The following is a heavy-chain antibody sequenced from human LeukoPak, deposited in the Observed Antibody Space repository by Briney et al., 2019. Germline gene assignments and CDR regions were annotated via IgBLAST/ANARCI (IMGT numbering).Heavy chain of an antibody. J-gene: IGHJ4*02. CDR1: GFTFSSYA. CDR2: ISSSSSYI. CDR3: ANHWSYSPY. D-gene: IGHD1-26*01. V-gene: IGHV3-21*04. Sequence: GGSLRLSCVASGFTFSSYAMSWVRQAPGKGLEWVSSISSSSSYIYYADSMKGRFTISRDNAKNSLYLQMNSLRAEDTAVYYCANHWSYSPYWGQGTLVTVSS.